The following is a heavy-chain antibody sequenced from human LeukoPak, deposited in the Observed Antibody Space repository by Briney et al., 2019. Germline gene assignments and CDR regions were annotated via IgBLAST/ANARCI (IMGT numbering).Heavy chain of an antibody. D-gene: IGHD3-22*01. Sequence: SVKVSCKASGGTFSSYAISWVRQAPGQGLEWMGGIIPIFGTANYAQKFQGRVTITADESTSTAYMELSSLRSEDTAVYYCAGGGDMDYYDSSGYLVYWGQGTLVTVSS. J-gene: IGHJ4*02. V-gene: IGHV1-69*01. CDR1: GGTFSSYA. CDR2: IIPIFGTA. CDR3: AGGGDMDYYDSSGYLVY.